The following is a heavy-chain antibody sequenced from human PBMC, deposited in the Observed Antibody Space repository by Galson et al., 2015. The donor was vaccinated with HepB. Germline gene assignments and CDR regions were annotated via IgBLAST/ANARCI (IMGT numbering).Heavy chain of an antibody. J-gene: IGHJ4*02. V-gene: IGHV4-39*01. D-gene: IGHD3-3*02. CDR1: GGSISSSSYY. Sequence: ETLSLTCTVSGGSISSSSYYWGWIRQPPGKGLEWIGSIYYSWSTYYNPSLKSRVTISVDTSKNQFSLKLSSVTAADTAVYYCARHSSPAIFGLVPTFPGRYYFDYWGQGTLVTVSS. CDR3: ARHSSPAIFGLVPTFPGRYYFDY. CDR2: IYYSWST.